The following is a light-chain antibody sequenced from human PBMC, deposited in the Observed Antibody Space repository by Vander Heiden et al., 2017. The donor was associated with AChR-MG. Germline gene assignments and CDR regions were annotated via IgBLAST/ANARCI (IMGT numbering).Light chain of an antibody. CDR3: QQYYSTPWT. Sequence: DIVMTQSPDSLVVSLGERATINCKSSQRVLYSANNENYLAWYQQKPGQPPKLLIYWASTRQSGVPDRFSGSGSGTDFTLTISSLLAEDVAVYYCQQYYSTPWTFGQGTKVEIK. CDR2: WAS. CDR1: QRVLYSANNENY. V-gene: IGKV4-1*01. J-gene: IGKJ1*01.